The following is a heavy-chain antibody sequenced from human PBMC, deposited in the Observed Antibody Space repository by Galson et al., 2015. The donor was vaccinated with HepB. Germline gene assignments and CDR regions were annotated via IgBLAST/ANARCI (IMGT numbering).Heavy chain of an antibody. V-gene: IGHV3-66*01. Sequence: SLRLSCAVSGFTVSSNNVGWVRQAAGKGLQWVSIIYSGGSTYYADSVKGRFTISRDNSKNTLYLQMNSLRAEDTAVYYCAKAQWYGSGSFEDVWGQGTTVTVSS. CDR2: IYSGGST. CDR1: GFTVSSNN. J-gene: IGHJ6*02. CDR3: AKAQWYGSGSFEDV. D-gene: IGHD3-10*01.